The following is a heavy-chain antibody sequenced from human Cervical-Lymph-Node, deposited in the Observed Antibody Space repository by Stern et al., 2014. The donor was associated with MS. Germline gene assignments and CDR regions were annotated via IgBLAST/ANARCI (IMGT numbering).Heavy chain of an antibody. J-gene: IGHJ5*02. Sequence: DQLVESGAEVEKPGASVKVSCKASGYIFTDYYLHWGRQAPGQGLEWMGRINPKSGGTSYSQSFQGRVTLTRDTSITTAYMDLSRLTSDDTAVYYCTRALRIADRPSPGGHWFDPWGQGTLVIVSS. D-gene: IGHD6-6*01. CDR3: TRALRIADRPSPGGHWFDP. V-gene: IGHV1-2*02. CDR2: INPKSGGT. CDR1: GYIFTDYY.